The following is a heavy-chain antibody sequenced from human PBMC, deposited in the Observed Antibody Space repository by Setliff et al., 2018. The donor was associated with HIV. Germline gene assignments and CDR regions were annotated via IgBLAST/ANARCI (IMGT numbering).Heavy chain of an antibody. J-gene: IGHJ4*02. CDR3: ARDQSDWFY. Sequence: SETLSLTCNASGGSISSGKYYWTWIRQPPGKGLEWIGYIYYSGSTNYNPSLKSRATMSVDTSNNRFSLKLSSVTAADTAVYYCARDQSDWFYWGQGTLVTVSS. D-gene: IGHD3-3*01. CDR2: IYYSGST. CDR1: GGSISSGKYY. V-gene: IGHV4-30-4*08.